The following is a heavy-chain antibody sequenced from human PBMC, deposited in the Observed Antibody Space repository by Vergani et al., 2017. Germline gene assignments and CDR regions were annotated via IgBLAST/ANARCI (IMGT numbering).Heavy chain of an antibody. CDR3: ARGDPGYSSGCYSDY. D-gene: IGHD6-25*01. CDR2: ISAYNGNT. CDR1: GYTFTSYG. V-gene: IGHV1-18*01. J-gene: IGHJ4*02. Sequence: QVQLVQSGAEVKKPGASVKVSCKASGYTFTSYGISWVRQAPGQGREWMGWISAYNGNTNYAQKLQVRVTMTTDTSTSTAYMELRSLRSDDTAVYYCARGDPGYSSGCYSDYWGQGTLVTVSS.